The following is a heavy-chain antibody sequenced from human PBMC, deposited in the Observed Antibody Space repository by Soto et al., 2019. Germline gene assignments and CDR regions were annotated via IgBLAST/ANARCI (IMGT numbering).Heavy chain of an antibody. CDR3: RTQWLD. CDR2: IKKKTDGGTT. D-gene: IGHD6-19*01. CDR1: GFTFSDAW. V-gene: IGHV3-15*01. J-gene: IGHJ4*02. Sequence: EVQLVESGGNLVQPGGSLRLSCAASGFTFSDAWMSWVRQAPGKGLEWVGLIKKKTDGGTTDYAAPVKGRFTISRDDSKNTVYLQMSSLKTEDTAVYYCRTQWLDWGQGTLVTVSS.